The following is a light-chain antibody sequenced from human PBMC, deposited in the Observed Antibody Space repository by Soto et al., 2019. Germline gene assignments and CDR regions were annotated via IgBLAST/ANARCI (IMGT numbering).Light chain of an antibody. CDR1: NIGSKS. CDR3: QVWDSSSDHSYV. Sequence: SYELTQPPSVSVAPGQTARITCGGNNIGSKSVHWYQQKPGQAPVLVVYENSDRPSGIPERFSGSNSGNTATLTISRVEAGDEGDYYCQVWDSSSDHSYVFGTGTKLTVL. CDR2: ENS. J-gene: IGLJ1*01. V-gene: IGLV3-21*02.